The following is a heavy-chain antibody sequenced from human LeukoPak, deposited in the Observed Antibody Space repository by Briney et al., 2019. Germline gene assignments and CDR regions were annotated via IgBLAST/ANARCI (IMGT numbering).Heavy chain of an antibody. J-gene: IGHJ4*02. CDR2: ISWNSGSI. CDR1: GFTFEDYA. D-gene: IGHD3-22*01. Sequence: PGRSLRLSCAASGFTFEDYAMHWVRQAPGKGLEWVSGISWNSGSIGYADSVKGRFTISRDNSKNTLYLQMNSLRAEDTAVYYCAKYYYDSSVSLPDYWAQGTLVTVSS. CDR3: AKYYYDSSVSLPDY. V-gene: IGHV3-9*01.